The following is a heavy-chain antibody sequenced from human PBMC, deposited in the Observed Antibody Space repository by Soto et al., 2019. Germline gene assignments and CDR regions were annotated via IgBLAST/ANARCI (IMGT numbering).Heavy chain of an antibody. J-gene: IGHJ6*02. CDR3: ASPIVATLTYYYYGMDV. D-gene: IGHD5-12*01. V-gene: IGHV3-48*03. CDR2: ISSSGSTI. CDR1: GVTFSSYE. Sequence: VQLVESGGGLVQPGGSLRLSCAASGVTFSSYEMNWVRQAPGKGLEWVSYISSSGSTIYYADSVKGRFTISRDNAKNSLYLHMNSLRAEDTAVYYCASPIVATLTYYYYGMDVWGQGTTVTVSS.